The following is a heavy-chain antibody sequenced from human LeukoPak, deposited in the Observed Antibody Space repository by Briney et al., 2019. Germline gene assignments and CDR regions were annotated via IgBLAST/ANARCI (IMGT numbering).Heavy chain of an antibody. Sequence: GASVKVSCKVSGYTLTELSMHWVRQAPGKGLEWMGGFDPEDGETTYAQKFQGRVTMTEDTSTDTAYMELSSLRSEDTAVYYCATEGRLGELFHLDYWGQGTLVTVSS. D-gene: IGHD3-10*01. CDR1: GYTLTELS. CDR2: FDPEDGET. J-gene: IGHJ4*02. V-gene: IGHV1-24*01. CDR3: ATEGRLGELFHLDY.